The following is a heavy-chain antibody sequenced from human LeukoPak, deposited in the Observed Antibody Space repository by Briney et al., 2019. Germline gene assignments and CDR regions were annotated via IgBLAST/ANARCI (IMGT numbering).Heavy chain of an antibody. D-gene: IGHD3-10*01. Sequence: TPSETLSLTCTVSGGSISSYYWSWIRQPAGKGLEWIGEINHSGSTNYNPSLKSRVTISVDTSKNQFSLKLSSVTAADTAVYYCARQRRVRGAKEVYYYYYYYMDVWGKGTTVTISS. CDR1: GGSISSYY. J-gene: IGHJ6*03. V-gene: IGHV4-34*01. CDR2: INHSGST. CDR3: ARQRRVRGAKEVYYYYYYYMDV.